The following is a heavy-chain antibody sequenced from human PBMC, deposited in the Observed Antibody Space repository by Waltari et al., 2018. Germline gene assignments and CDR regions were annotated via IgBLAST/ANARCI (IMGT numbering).Heavy chain of an antibody. J-gene: IGHJ1*01. CDR3: ARGHGLTTVTTAPRVDFQH. V-gene: IGHV4-39*07. Sequence: QLQLQESGPGLVKPSETLSLTCTVSGGSISSSSHYWGWIRQPPGKGLEWIGSIYYSWSNYYKPSIKRRVTISGDTSKNEFSMKLGSVTGGDTAVEDCARGHGLTTVTTAPRVDFQHWGQGTLVTVSS. D-gene: IGHD4-17*01. CDR2: IYYSWSN. CDR1: GGSISSSSHY.